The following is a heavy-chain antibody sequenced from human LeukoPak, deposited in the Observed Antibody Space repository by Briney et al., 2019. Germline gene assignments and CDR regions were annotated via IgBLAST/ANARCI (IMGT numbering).Heavy chain of an antibody. CDR1: GFTFSDCY. Sequence: GGSLRLSCAVSGFTFSDCYMSWTRHSPGKGLEWVSYISSGGSTISHADSVKGLFTLSRDNAENSLSLQKNSLRAGDTAMYYCARQRKWGYDFDYWGQGTLVTVSS. V-gene: IGHV3-11*01. CDR2: ISSGGSTI. D-gene: IGHD5-12*01. J-gene: IGHJ4*02. CDR3: ARQRKWGYDFDY.